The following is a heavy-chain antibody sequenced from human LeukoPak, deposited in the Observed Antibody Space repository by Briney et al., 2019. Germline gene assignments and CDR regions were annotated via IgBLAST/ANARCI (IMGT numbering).Heavy chain of an antibody. CDR1: GFTFSSYG. Sequence: GRSLRLSCAASGFTFSSYGMHWVRQAPGKGLEWVAVISYDGSEKYYVDSVKGRFTISRDNAKNSLYLQMNSLRAEDTAVYYCARERSSGYLDYWGQGTLVTVSS. CDR2: ISYDGSEK. J-gene: IGHJ4*02. V-gene: IGHV3-30*03. D-gene: IGHD3-22*01. CDR3: ARERSSGYLDY.